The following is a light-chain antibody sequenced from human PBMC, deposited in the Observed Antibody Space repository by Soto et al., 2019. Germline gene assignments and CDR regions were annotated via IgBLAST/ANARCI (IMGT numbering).Light chain of an antibody. V-gene: IGLV2-14*01. Sequence: QSALTQPASVSGSPGQSITISCTGTSSDVGAYNYVSWYQQYPGKAPKLMIYGVTNRPSGVSDRFSGSKSGNTASLTISGLQAEDEAYYYCSSFTNSGTVVFGGGTKLTVL. CDR1: SSDVGAYNY. CDR2: GVT. J-gene: IGLJ2*01. CDR3: SSFTNSGTVV.